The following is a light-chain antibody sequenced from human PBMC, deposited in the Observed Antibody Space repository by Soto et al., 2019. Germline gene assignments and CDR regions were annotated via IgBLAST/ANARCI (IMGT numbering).Light chain of an antibody. J-gene: IGKJ1*01. V-gene: IGKV1-5*03. Sequence: DIQLTQSPSTLHASVGDRVAITCRASKSIGSWLAWYQQKPERAPKLLIYKASSLQSGVPSRFSGSGSGTEFTRTISSLKPDDVETDYCQQYNNYFWTFGQGTKVDI. CDR1: KSIGSW. CDR3: QQYNNYFWT. CDR2: KAS.